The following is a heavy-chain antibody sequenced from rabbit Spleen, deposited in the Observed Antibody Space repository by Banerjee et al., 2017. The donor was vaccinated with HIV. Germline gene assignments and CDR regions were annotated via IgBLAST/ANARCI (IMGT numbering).Heavy chain of an antibody. Sequence: QEQLVESGGGLVQPEGSLTLTCKASGLDFSSSYWICWVRQAPGKGLEWIACIRTGDGNIYYASWAKGRFTITSNTNQNTVTLQMTSLTAADSATYFCGRPTSGYNFRIRLDLWGPGTLVTVS. CDR2: IRTGDGNI. CDR1: GLDFSSSYW. CDR3: GRPTSGYNFRIRLDL. V-gene: IGHV1S47*01. D-gene: IGHD1-1*01. J-gene: IGHJ3*01.